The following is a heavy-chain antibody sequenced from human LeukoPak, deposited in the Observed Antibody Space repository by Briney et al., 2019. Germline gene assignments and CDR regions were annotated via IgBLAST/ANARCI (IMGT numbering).Heavy chain of an antibody. CDR3: ASDRIAVAGYYFDY. CDR1: GYTFTNYD. Sequence: GASVKVSCKASGYTFTNYDFNWMRQATGQGLEWMGWMNPNSGSTGYAQKFQGRVTMTRDTSISTAYMELSSLTSEDTAVYYCASDRIAVAGYYFDYWGQGTLVTVSS. J-gene: IGHJ4*02. CDR2: MNPNSGST. V-gene: IGHV1-8*01. D-gene: IGHD6-19*01.